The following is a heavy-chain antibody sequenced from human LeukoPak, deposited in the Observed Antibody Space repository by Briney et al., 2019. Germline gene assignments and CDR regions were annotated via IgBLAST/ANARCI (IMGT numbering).Heavy chain of an antibody. J-gene: IGHJ4*02. CDR1: GYTFTSYG. CDR2: ISAYNGNT. V-gene: IGHV1-18*01. D-gene: IGHD3-3*01. Sequence: ASVKVSCKASGYTFTSYGISWVRQAPGQGLEWMGWISAYNGNTNYAQKLQGRVTMTTDTSTSTAYMELRSLRSDDTAVYYCARQYYDFWSGYYFYCFDYWGQGTLVTVSS. CDR3: ARQYYDFWSGYYFYCFDY.